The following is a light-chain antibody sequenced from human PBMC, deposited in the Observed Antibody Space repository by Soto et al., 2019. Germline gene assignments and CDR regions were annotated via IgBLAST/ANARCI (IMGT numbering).Light chain of an antibody. CDR3: QQYATSPLT. V-gene: IGKV3-20*01. CDR1: QSLSSSF. J-gene: IGKJ4*01. CDR2: GAS. Sequence: EIVLTQSPGTLSLSPGQRATLSCRASQSLSSSFLAWYQQKPGQAPRLIIYGASSRAAGIPDRFSGSGSGTDFTLTISSLEPEDFAVYHCQQYATSPLTFGGGTTLEIK.